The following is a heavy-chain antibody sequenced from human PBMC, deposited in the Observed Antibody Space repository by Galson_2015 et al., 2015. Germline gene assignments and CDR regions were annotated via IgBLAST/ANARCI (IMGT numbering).Heavy chain of an antibody. CDR2: IDPSDSYT. J-gene: IGHJ6*02. V-gene: IGHV5-10-1*01. CDR3: ARLHCSSTSCYTRYYYYGMDV. D-gene: IGHD2-2*02. Sequence: QSGAEVIKPGESLRISCKGSGSSFPSYWISWVRQMPGKGLEWMGRIDPSDSYTNYSPSFQGHVTISADKSLSTAYLQWSSLKASDTAMYYCARLHCSSTSCYTRYYYYGMDVWGQGTTVTVSS. CDR1: GSSFPSYW.